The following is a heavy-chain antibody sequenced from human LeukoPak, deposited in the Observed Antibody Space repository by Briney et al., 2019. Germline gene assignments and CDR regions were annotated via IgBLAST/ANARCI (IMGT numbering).Heavy chain of an antibody. CDR3: AKEFDFWSGYGPRGYFDY. J-gene: IGHJ4*02. V-gene: IGHV3-30*02. CDR2: IQSDGSKT. D-gene: IGHD3-3*01. CDR1: GFSFGNFG. Sequence: PGGSLRLSCAAPGFSFGNFGMHWVRQAPGKGLEWVALIQSDGSKTYSADSVKGRFTISRDNSKNTLYLQMNSLRGEDTAVYYCAKEFDFWSGYGPRGYFDYWGQGTLVTVSS.